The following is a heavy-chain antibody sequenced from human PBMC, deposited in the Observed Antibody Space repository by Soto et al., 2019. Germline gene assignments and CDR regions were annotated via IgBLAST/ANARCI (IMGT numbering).Heavy chain of an antibody. J-gene: IGHJ4*02. Sequence: SETLSLTCAVYGGSFSGYYWSWIRQPPGKGLEWIGEINHSGSTNYNPSLKSRVTISVDTSKNQISLKLSSVTAADTAVYYCARAGRRGYGIYYFDYWGQGTLVTVSS. CDR2: INHSGST. D-gene: IGHD5-18*01. CDR1: GGSFSGYY. V-gene: IGHV4-34*01. CDR3: ARAGRRGYGIYYFDY.